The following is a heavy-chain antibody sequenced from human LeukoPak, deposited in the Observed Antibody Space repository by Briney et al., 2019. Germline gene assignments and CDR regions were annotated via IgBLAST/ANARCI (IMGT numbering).Heavy chain of an antibody. CDR1: GGTFNNYA. J-gene: IGHJ4*02. V-gene: IGHV1-69*04. CDR3: ATEPSRSYSFDHLDF. D-gene: IGHD5-12*01. CDR2: VVPMFGIR. Sequence: ASVKVSCKTSGGTFNNYAISWVRQAPGQELEWMGRVVPMFGIRNYPQTFRGRVNITADKATNTAYMELRSLRAEDTAIYYCATEPSRSYSFDHLDFWGLGTQVTVSS.